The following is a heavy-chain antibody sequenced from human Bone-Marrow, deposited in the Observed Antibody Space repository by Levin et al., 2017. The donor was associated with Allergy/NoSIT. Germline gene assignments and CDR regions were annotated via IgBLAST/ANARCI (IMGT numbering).Heavy chain of an antibody. CDR1: GGSISSDSGDYS. Sequence: SETLSLTCSVPGGSISSDSGDYSWSWIRQPPGQGLEWIGYIYYSGSTYSNPSLKSRVTISLDTSKNHFSLKLDSVTAADTAVYHCARLHCSTTSCYLDQWGQGALVTVSS. V-gene: IGHV4-30-4*01. CDR3: ARLHCSTTSCYLDQ. CDR2: IYYSGST. D-gene: IGHD2-2*01. J-gene: IGHJ4*02.